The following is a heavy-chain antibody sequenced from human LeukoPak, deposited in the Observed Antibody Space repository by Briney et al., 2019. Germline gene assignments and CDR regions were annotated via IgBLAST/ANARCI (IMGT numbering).Heavy chain of an antibody. CDR3: ARDRSVVVPAATVDY. Sequence: ASVKVPCKASGYTFTGYYMHWVRQAPGQGLEWMGWINPNSGGTNYAQKFQGRVTMTRDTSISTAYMELSRLRSDDTAVYYCARDRSVVVPAATVDYWGQGTLVTVSS. D-gene: IGHD2-2*01. V-gene: IGHV1-2*02. CDR1: GYTFTGYY. J-gene: IGHJ4*02. CDR2: INPNSGGT.